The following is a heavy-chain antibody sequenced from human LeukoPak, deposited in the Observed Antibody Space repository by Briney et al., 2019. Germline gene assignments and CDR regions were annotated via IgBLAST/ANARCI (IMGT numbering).Heavy chain of an antibody. CDR3: AKDRVYCSSTSCYAENFQH. CDR2: ISGSGVST. V-gene: IGHV3-23*01. J-gene: IGHJ1*01. Sequence: GGSLRLSCAASGFTFSNYAMSWVRQAPGKGLEWVSAISGSGVSTYYADSVKGRFTISRDNSKNTLYLQMNSLRAADTAVYYCAKDRVYCSSTSCYAENFQHWGQGTLVTVSS. CDR1: GFTFSNYA. D-gene: IGHD2-2*01.